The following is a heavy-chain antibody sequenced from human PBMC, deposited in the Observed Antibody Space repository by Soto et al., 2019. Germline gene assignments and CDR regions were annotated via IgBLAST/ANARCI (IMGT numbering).Heavy chain of an antibody. J-gene: IGHJ6*02. V-gene: IGHV4-30-4*01. D-gene: IGHD3-10*01. CDR3: ARDLVVRGAELSDYYGMDV. Sequence: QVQLQESGPGLVKPSQTLSLTFTVSGGSISSGDYYWSWIRQPPGKGLEWIGYIYYSGSTYYNPSLKSRVTISVDTSKNQFSLKLSSVTAADTAVYYCARDLVVRGAELSDYYGMDVWGQGTTVTVSS. CDR2: IYYSGST. CDR1: GGSISSGDYY.